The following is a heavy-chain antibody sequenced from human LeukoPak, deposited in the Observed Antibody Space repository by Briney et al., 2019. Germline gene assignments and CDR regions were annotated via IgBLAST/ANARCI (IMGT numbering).Heavy chain of an antibody. J-gene: IGHJ4*02. CDR1: GYTFTIYD. D-gene: IGHD2-2*01. Sequence: ASVKVSCKASGYTFTIYDINWVRQATGQGLEWMGWMNPNSGNTGYAQKFQGRVTITRNTSISTAYMELSSLRSEDTAVYYCARGYCTSTSCRFDYWGQGTLVTVPS. CDR3: ARGYCTSTSCRFDY. V-gene: IGHV1-8*03. CDR2: MNPNSGNT.